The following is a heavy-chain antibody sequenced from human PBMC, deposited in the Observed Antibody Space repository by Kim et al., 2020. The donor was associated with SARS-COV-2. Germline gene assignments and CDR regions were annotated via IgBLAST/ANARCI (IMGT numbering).Heavy chain of an antibody. Sequence: SETLSLTCAVYGGSFSGYYWSWIRQPPGKGLEWIGEINHSGSTNYNPSLKSRVTISVDTSKNQFSLKLSSVTAADTAVYYCARVRGDSSSWYWVRGWFDPWGQGTLVTVSS. D-gene: IGHD6-13*01. CDR2: INHSGST. CDR1: GGSFSGYY. V-gene: IGHV4-34*01. CDR3: ARVRGDSSSWYWVRGWFDP. J-gene: IGHJ5*02.